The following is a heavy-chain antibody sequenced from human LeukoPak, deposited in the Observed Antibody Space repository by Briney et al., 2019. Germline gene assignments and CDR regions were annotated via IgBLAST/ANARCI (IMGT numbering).Heavy chain of an antibody. CDR1: GFTFSSYG. D-gene: IGHD5-18*01. CDR3: AKAYSYGYDY. Sequence: PGGSLRLSCVASGFTFSSYGMHWVRQAPGKGLEWVAFIWYDGSNKYYADSVKGRFTISRDNSKNTLSLQMSSLRPDDTAVYYCAKAYSYGYDYWGQGTLVTVS. V-gene: IGHV3-30*02. CDR2: IWYDGSNK. J-gene: IGHJ4*02.